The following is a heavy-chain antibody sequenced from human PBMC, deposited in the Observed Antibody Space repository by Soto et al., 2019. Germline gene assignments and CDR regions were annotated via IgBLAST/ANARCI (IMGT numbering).Heavy chain of an antibody. Sequence: QVQLVQSGAEVKKPGASVKASCKASGYTFTSYGISWVRQAPGQGLEWMGWISAYNGNTNYAQKLQGRVTMTTDTSTSTAYMELRSLRSDDTAVYYSARALAAAHYYYYYMDVWGKGTTVTVSS. CDR2: ISAYNGNT. CDR1: GYTFTSYG. V-gene: IGHV1-18*01. CDR3: ARALAAAHYYYYYMDV. D-gene: IGHD6-13*01. J-gene: IGHJ6*03.